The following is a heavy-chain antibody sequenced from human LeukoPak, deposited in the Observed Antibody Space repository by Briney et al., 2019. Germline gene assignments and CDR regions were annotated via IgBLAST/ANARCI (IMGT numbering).Heavy chain of an antibody. V-gene: IGHV3-23*01. CDR2: ISGSGGST. CDR1: GFTFSSYA. Sequence: GGSLRLSCAASGFTFSSYAMSWVRQAPGMGLELVSAISGSGGSTYYADSVKGRFTISRDNSKNTVNLQMNSLRAEDTAVYYCARHYYESTGYYPCWIYWGQGTLVSVSS. D-gene: IGHD3-22*01. CDR3: ARHYYESTGYYPCWIY. J-gene: IGHJ4*02.